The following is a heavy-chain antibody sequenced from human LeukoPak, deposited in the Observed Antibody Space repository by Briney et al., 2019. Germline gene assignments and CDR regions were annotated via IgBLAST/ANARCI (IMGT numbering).Heavy chain of an antibody. CDR1: GYSFTSYW. Sequence: GESLKISCKGSGYSFTSYWIGWVRLLPEKGLEWMGIIYPADSDTRYSPSFQGQVTISADKSLNTAYLQWNSLEASDTAMYYCARTTVSTTYFDYWGQGSLVTVSS. J-gene: IGHJ4*02. CDR2: IYPADSDT. D-gene: IGHD4-17*01. V-gene: IGHV5-51*01. CDR3: ARTTVSTTYFDY.